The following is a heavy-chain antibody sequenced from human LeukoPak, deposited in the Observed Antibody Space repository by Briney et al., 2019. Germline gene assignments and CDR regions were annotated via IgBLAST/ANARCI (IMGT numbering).Heavy chain of an antibody. CDR2: ISYDGSNK. D-gene: IGHD6-13*01. CDR3: ARLIAAAGTYGMDV. J-gene: IGHJ6*02. V-gene: IGHV3-30*04. CDR1: GFTFSSYA. Sequence: GGSLRLSCAASGFTFSSYAIHWVRQAPGKGLEWVAVISYDGSNKYYADSVKGRFTISRDNSKNTLYLQMNSLRAEDTAVYYCARLIAAAGTYGMDVWGQGTTVTVSS.